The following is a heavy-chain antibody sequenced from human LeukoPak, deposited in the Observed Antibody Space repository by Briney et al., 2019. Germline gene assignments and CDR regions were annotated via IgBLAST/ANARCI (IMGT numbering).Heavy chain of an antibody. CDR3: STGAPGTSFDY. CDR2: MSNDGINK. J-gene: IGHJ4*02. V-gene: IGHV3-30-3*01. D-gene: IGHD1-14*01. Sequence: GGSLRLSCAASGFTVSPYWMTWVRQAPGKGLEWVAVMSNDGINKYYGDSVKGRFTISRDSSENTLYLQMNSLRAEDTAVYFCSTGAPGTSFDYWGQGTLVTVSS. CDR1: GFTVSPYW.